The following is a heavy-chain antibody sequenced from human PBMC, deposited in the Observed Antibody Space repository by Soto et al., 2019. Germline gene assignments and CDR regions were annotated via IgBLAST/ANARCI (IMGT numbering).Heavy chain of an antibody. V-gene: IGHV2-5*02. CDR2: IYWDDEK. CDR3: AYLPCSGGSCYWFSFSGMDV. D-gene: IGHD2-15*01. Sequence: QITLKESGPTLVKPTQTLTLTCTFSGFSLSTSGVEGAWTRHPQGRALEWLALIYWDDEKGYRQSLESRLTTTKDTSKNQVVLTMTNMDSVDTATYYCAYLPCSGGSCYWFSFSGMDVWGQGTTVTVSS. J-gene: IGHJ6*02. CDR1: GFSLSTSGVE.